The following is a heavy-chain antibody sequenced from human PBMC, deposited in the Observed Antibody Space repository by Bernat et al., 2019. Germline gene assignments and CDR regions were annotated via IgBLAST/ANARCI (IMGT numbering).Heavy chain of an antibody. CDR3: AGASGQQRGTKLGFFDY. V-gene: IGHV3-7*03. CDR2: IKQDGSEK. J-gene: IGHJ4*02. D-gene: IGHD6-13*01. CDR1: GFTFSSYW. Sequence: EVQLVESGGGLVQPGGSLRLSCAASGFTFSSYWMSWVRQAPGKVLEWVANIKQDGSEKYVVDCVKGGFTIARDNAKNSLYLQMNSLGAEDTAVYYCAGASGQQRGTKLGFFDYWGQGTLVTVSS.